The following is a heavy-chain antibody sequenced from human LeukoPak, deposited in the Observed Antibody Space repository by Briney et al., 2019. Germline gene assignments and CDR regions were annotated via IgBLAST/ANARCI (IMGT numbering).Heavy chain of an antibody. Sequence: GGSLRLSCATSGFTFSNAWMTWDRQAQGKGLEWVGRIKTKGEGGTVDYAAPVKGRFTISRDDSKNTLYLQMNSLKTEDTAIYYCMSDLDNWGQGTLVTVSS. CDR1: GFTFSNAW. CDR2: IKTKGEGGTV. J-gene: IGHJ4*02. V-gene: IGHV3-15*01. CDR3: MSDLDN.